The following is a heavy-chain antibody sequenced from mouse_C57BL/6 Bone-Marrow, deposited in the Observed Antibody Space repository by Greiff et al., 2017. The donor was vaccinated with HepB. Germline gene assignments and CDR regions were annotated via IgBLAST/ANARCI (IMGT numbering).Heavy chain of an antibody. CDR3: ARIYYYGSIYAMDY. Sequence: QVHVKQSGAELARPGASVKLSCKASGYTFTSYGISWVKQRTGQGLEWIGEIYPRSGNTYYNEKFKGKATLTADKSSSTAYMELRSLTSEDSAVYFCARIYYYGSIYAMDYWGQGTSVTVSS. D-gene: IGHD1-1*01. CDR1: GYTFTSYG. V-gene: IGHV1-81*01. J-gene: IGHJ4*01. CDR2: IYPRSGNT.